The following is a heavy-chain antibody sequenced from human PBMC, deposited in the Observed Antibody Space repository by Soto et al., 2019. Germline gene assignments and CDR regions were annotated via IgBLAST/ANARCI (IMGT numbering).Heavy chain of an antibody. D-gene: IGHD3-3*01. CDR3: ARDYYDFWSVYYTCPFYYCYGKSV. CDR1: GFTFSSYG. CDR2: IWYDGSNK. V-gene: IGHV3-33*01. Sequence: GGSLRLSCAASGFTFSSYGMHWVRQAPGKGLEWVAVIWYDGSNKYYADSVKGRFTISRDNSKNTLYLQMNSLRAEDTAVYYSARDYYDFWSVYYTCPFYYCYGKSVWRRGSSVPVSA. J-gene: IGHJ6*01.